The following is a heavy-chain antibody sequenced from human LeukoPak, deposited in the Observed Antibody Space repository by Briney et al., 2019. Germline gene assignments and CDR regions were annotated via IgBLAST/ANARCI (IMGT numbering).Heavy chain of an antibody. Sequence: QPGGPLRLSCAASGLTFYSYGMSWVRQAPGKGLEGLSGISGSGVTTYYADSVKGRFTISRDNSKNTLLLQMNSLRVKDTAVYYCAKGHSAHGTGFDCWGQGTLVAVSS. CDR1: GLTFYSYG. J-gene: IGHJ4*02. CDR3: AKGHSAHGTGFDC. V-gene: IGHV3-23*01. CDR2: ISGSGVTT. D-gene: IGHD1-14*01.